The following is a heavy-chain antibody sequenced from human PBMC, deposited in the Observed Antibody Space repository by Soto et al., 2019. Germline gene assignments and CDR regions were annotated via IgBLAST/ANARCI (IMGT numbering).Heavy chain of an antibody. CDR3: VRQVTYDIQATPCLLYK. V-gene: IGHV4-39*01. Sequence: QLQLRASGPGLVKPSETLSLSCPVSGGSVSNTDHFWGWIRQPPGKGLEWIGSIYYTGTTYYSPSLTSLVTMSVDTSKNKFPLNLRSVTAADVAVYYCVRQVTYDIQATPCLLYKWGHGSLLIVSS. CDR1: GGSVSNTDHF. D-gene: IGHD3-9*01. CDR2: IYYTGTT. J-gene: IGHJ4*01.